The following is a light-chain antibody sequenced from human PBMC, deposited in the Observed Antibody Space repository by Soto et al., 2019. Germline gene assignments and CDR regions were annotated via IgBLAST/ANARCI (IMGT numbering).Light chain of an antibody. Sequence: QSALTQPASVSGSPGQSITISCTGTSSDVGGYNHVPWYQHHPGKAPKLMIYEVSNRPSGVSNRFSGSKSGNTASLTISGLQADDEADYYCNSHTSSNTRVFGTGTKVTVL. V-gene: IGLV2-14*01. J-gene: IGLJ1*01. CDR2: EVS. CDR3: NSHTSSNTRV. CDR1: SSDVGGYNH.